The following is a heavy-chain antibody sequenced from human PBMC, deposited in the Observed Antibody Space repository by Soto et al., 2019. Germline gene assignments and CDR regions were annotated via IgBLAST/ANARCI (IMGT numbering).Heavy chain of an antibody. D-gene: IGHD6-19*01. CDR1: GVSISSGGYS. CDR3: AKGGRQWLVTSDFNY. CDR2: IYHSGST. J-gene: IGHJ4*02. V-gene: IGHV4-30-2*02. Sequence: TSETLSLTCAVSGVSISSGGYSWSWIRQPPGKGLEWIGYIYHSGSTYYNPSLKSRVTISVDRSKNQFSLKLSSVTSLRAEDTAVYYCAKGGRQWLVTSDFNYWGQGALVTVSS.